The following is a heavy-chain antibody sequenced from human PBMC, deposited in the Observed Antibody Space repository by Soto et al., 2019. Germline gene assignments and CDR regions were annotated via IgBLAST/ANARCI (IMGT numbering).Heavy chain of an antibody. D-gene: IGHD6-13*01. CDR2: IYYSGST. J-gene: IGHJ5*02. CDR3: ARVGGYSSSWYPWFDP. V-gene: IGHV4-59*01. CDR1: GGSISSYY. Sequence: ETLSLTCTVSGGSISSYYWSWIRQPPGKGLEWIGYIYYSGSTNYNPSLKSRVTISVDTSKNQFSLKLSSVTAADTAVYYCARVGGYSSSWYPWFDPWGQGTLVTVSS.